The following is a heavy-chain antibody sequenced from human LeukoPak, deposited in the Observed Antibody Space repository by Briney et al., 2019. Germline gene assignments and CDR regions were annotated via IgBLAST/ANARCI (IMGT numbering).Heavy chain of an antibody. D-gene: IGHD7-27*01. CDR3: ASRKLGNDY. CDR2: IYYTGT. CDR1: GGSVSDYY. V-gene: IGHV4-59*02. J-gene: IGHJ4*02. Sequence: SSETLSLTCTVSGGSVSDYYWSWIRQSPGKGLEWIGYIYYTGTSYNPSLKSRVTVSADTSKNQFSLNLSSVTAADTAVYYCASRKLGNDYWGQGTLVTVSS.